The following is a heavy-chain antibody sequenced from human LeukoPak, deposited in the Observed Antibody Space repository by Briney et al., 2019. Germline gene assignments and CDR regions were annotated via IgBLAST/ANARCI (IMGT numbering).Heavy chain of an antibody. D-gene: IGHD5-12*01. CDR1: GFTFSSYS. V-gene: IGHV3-21*01. J-gene: IGHJ4*02. CDR2: ISSSSSYI. CDR3: ARDGVATWDY. Sequence: GGSLRLSCAASGFTFSSYSMNWVRQAPGKGLEWVSSISSSSSYIYYADSVKGRFTISRDNAKNSLYLQMNSLRAEDTSFYYCARDGVATWDYWGQGTLVTVSS.